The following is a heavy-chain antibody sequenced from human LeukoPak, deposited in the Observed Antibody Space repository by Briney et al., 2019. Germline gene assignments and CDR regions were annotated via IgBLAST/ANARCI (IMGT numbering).Heavy chain of an antibody. CDR1: GFTFGDYA. CDR3: TRAPHPRCSSSGCYLDY. Sequence: HPGRSLGLSGSTSGFTFGDYAMSWVRQAPGKGLEWVGFIQAKAYGGATKYAASVNGRFSISRDDSQSIANLQMNDLKTEDTAVYYCTRAPHPRCSSSGCYLDYWGQGILVTVSS. D-gene: IGHD2-2*01. J-gene: IGHJ4*02. V-gene: IGHV3-49*04. CDR2: IQAKAYGGAT.